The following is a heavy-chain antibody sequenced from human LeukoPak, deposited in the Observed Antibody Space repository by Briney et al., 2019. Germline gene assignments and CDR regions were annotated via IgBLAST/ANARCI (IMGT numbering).Heavy chain of an antibody. CDR3: ARGGGAVALNNWFDP. CDR2: MNPNSGNA. CDR1: GYTFTSYD. D-gene: IGHD6-19*01. V-gene: IGHV1-8*01. J-gene: IGHJ5*02. Sequence: ASVKVSCKASGYTFTSYDINWVRQATGQGLEWMGWMNPNSGNAGYAQKFQGRVTMTRNTSISTAYMELSSLRSEDTAVYYCARGGGAVALNNWFDPWGQGTLVTVSS.